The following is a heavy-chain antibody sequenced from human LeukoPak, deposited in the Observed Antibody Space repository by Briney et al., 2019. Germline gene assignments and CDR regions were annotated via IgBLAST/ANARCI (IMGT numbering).Heavy chain of an antibody. CDR2: IWYDGSNK. D-gene: IGHD3-10*01. Sequence: QPGRSLRLSCAASGFTFSSYGMHWVRQAPGKGLEWVAVIWYDGSNKYYADSVKGQFTISRDNSKNTLYLQMNSLRAEDTAVYYCARDANYYGSGSDAFDIWGQGTMVTVSS. CDR1: GFTFSSYG. J-gene: IGHJ3*02. V-gene: IGHV3-33*01. CDR3: ARDANYYGSGSDAFDI.